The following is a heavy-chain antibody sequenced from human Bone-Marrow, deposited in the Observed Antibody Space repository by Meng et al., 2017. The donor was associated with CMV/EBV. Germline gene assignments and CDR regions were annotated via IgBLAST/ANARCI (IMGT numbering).Heavy chain of an antibody. V-gene: IGHV3-66*02. D-gene: IGHD6-13*01. CDR3: ARDLRAAAFDY. J-gene: IGHJ4*02. Sequence: GESLKISCAASGFTFSDFAMSWVRQTPGKGLEWVSVIYSGGSTYYADSVKGRFTISRDNSKNTLYLQMNSLRAEDTAVYYCARDLRAAAFDYWGQGTLVTVSS. CDR1: GFTFSDFA. CDR2: IYSGGST.